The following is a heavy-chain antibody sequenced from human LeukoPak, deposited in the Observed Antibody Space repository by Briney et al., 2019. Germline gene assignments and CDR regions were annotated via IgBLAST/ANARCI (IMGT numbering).Heavy chain of an antibody. CDR3: ARGHYLSGSYNWFDP. J-gene: IGHJ5*02. Sequence: PSETLSLTCAVYGGSFSAYYWSWIRQPPGKGLEWIGEINRSGSTNYNPSLKSRVTISLDTSKTQFSLKLSSVTAADTAVYYCARGHYLSGSYNWFDPWGQGTLVTVSS. D-gene: IGHD3-10*01. V-gene: IGHV4-34*01. CDR1: GGSFSAYY. CDR2: INRSGST.